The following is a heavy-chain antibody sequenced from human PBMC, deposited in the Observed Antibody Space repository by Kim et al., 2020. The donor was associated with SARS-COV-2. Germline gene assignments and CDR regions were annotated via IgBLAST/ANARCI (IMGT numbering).Heavy chain of an antibody. J-gene: IGHJ6*02. CDR3: ARESNYYDSSGYYYGGHAMDV. V-gene: IGHV3-33*01. CDR1: GFTFSSYG. D-gene: IGHD3-22*01. Sequence: GGSLRLSCAASGFTFSSYGMHWVCQAPGKGLEWVAVIWYDGSNKYYADSVKGRFTISRDNSKNTLYLQMNSLRAEDTAVYYCARESNYYDSSGYYYGGHAMDVWGQGTTVTVSS. CDR2: IWYDGSNK.